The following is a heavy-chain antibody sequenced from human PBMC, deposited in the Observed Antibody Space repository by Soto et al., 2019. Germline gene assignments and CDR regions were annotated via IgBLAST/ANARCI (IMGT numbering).Heavy chain of an antibody. CDR3: ARVRRSGIAVSYGMDV. Sequence: GGSLRLSCAASGFTFSSYDMHWVRQATGKGLEWVSAIGTAGDTYYPGSVKGRFTISRENAKNSLYLQMNSLRAGDTAVYYCARVRRSGIAVSYGMDVWGQGTTVTVSS. J-gene: IGHJ6*02. CDR1: GFTFSSYD. CDR2: IGTAGDT. D-gene: IGHD6-19*01. V-gene: IGHV3-13*01.